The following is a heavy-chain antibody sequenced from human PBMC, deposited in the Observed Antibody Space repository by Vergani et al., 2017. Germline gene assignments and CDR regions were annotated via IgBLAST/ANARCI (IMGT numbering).Heavy chain of an antibody. D-gene: IGHD2-21*02. V-gene: IGHV3-11*01. Sequence: QVQLVESGGGLVKPGGSLRLSCAASGFTFRDHYMSWIRQAPGKGLEWVSYTSSTGSSISYAHSVKGRFTIYRDNAKDSVFLQMNSLRAEDTAVYYCAKMGSVVVTEVAYYFDYWGQGTLVTVSS. CDR2: TSSTGSSI. J-gene: IGHJ4*02. CDR3: AKMGSVVVTEVAYYFDY. CDR1: GFTFRDHY.